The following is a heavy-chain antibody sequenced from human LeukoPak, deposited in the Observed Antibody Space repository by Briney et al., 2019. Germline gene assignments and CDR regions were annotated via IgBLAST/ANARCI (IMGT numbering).Heavy chain of an antibody. CDR2: ISSSGSTI. Sequence: GGSLRLSCAASGFTFSDYYMSWIRQAPGKGLEWVSYISSSGSTIYHADSVKGRFTISRDNAKNSLYLQMNSLRAEDTAVYYCARDGYYDFWSGYYIDYWGQGTLVTVSS. J-gene: IGHJ4*02. D-gene: IGHD3-3*01. CDR3: ARDGYYDFWSGYYIDY. CDR1: GFTFSDYY. V-gene: IGHV3-11*04.